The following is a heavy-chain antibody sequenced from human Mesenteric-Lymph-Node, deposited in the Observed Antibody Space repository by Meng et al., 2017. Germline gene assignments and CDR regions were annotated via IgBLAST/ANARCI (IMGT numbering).Heavy chain of an antibody. D-gene: IGHD6-6*01. J-gene: IGHJ4*02. CDR1: GYSISSGYY. CDR2: IYHSGST. V-gene: IGHV4-38-2*02. CDR3: ASTYSSSRPNFDY. Sequence: SETLSLTCTVSGYSISSGYYWGWIRQPPGKGLEWIGSIYHSGSTYYNPSLKSRVTISVDTSKNQFSLKLSSVTAADTAVYYCASTYSSSRPNFDYWGQGTLVTVSS.